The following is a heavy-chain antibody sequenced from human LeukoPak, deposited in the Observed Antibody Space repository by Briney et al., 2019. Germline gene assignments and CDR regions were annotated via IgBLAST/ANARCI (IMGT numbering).Heavy chain of an antibody. CDR3: AVGYYDSSGADY. CDR1: GFTFSSYG. J-gene: IGHJ4*02. CDR2: IWYDGSNK. V-gene: IGHV3-33*01. Sequence: PGRSLRLSCAASGFTFSSYGMHWVRQAPGKGLEWVAVIWYDGSNKYYADSVKGRFTISRDNSKNTLYLQMNSLRAEDTAVYYCAVGYYDSSGADYWGQGTLVTVCS. D-gene: IGHD3-22*01.